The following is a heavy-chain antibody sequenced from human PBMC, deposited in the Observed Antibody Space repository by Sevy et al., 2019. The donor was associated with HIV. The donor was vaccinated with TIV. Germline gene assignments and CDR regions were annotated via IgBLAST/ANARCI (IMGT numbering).Heavy chain of an antibody. CDR3: ARVGGLTDYGMDV. CDR2: IYYSGST. J-gene: IGHJ6*02. D-gene: IGHD1-26*01. V-gene: IGHV4-61*01. CDR1: GGSVSSSSYF. Sequence: SETLSLTCTLSGGSVSSSSYFWSWIRQPPGKGLESIGYIYYSGSTNYNPSLKSRVTISVDTSKNQFSLKLSSVTAADTAVYYCARVGGLTDYGMDVWGLGTTVTVSS.